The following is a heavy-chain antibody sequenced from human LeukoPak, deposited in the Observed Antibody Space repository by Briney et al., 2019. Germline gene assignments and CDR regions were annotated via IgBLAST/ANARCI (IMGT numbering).Heavy chain of an antibody. J-gene: IGHJ4*02. CDR3: ARDGGSSGYDLDY. CDR1: GFTFSSYG. D-gene: IGHD5-12*01. V-gene: IGHV3-30*03. CDR2: ISYDGSNK. Sequence: GGSLRLSCAASGFTFSSYGMHWVRQAPGKGLEWVAVISYDGSNKYYADSVKGRFTISRDNSKNTLYLQMNSLRAEDTAVYYCARDGGSSGYDLDYWGQGTLVTVSS.